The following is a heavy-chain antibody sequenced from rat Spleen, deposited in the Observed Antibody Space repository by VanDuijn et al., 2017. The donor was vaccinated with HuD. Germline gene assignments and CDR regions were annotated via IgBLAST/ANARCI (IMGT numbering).Heavy chain of an antibody. V-gene: IGHV5-27*01. CDR3: AREPDYWYFDF. CDR2: ISAGDGRT. Sequence: EVQLVESGGGLVQPGRSLKLSCAASGFTFSNYYMAWVRQAPTMGLEWVAYISAGDGRTYYRDSVKGRFTISRVNAKSTLYLQMGSLRSEDTATYYCAREPDYWYFDFWGPGTMVTVSS. CDR1: GFTFSNYY. J-gene: IGHJ1*01.